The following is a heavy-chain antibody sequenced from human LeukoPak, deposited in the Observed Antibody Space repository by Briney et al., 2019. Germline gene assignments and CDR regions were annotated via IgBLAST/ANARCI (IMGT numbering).Heavy chain of an antibody. D-gene: IGHD3-22*01. CDR2: ISWNSGSI. Sequence: PGGSLRLSCAASGFTFDDYAMHWVRQAPGKGLEWVSGISWNSGSIGYADSVKGRFTISRDNAKNSLYLQMNSLRAEDTALYYCAKDLGYDSSGSPHFDYWGQGTLVTVSS. V-gene: IGHV3-9*01. CDR3: AKDLGYDSSGSPHFDY. J-gene: IGHJ4*02. CDR1: GFTFDDYA.